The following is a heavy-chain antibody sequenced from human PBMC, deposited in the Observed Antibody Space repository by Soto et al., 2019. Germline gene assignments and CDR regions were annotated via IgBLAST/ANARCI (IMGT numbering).Heavy chain of an antibody. D-gene: IGHD4-17*01. Sequence: KAXETLSLTCTVAGCSMSSYYWSWIRQPPGKGLEWIGYIYYSGSTNYNPSLKSRVTISVDTSKNQFSLKLSSVTAADTAVYYCARARANYGDYVSPLDSSGQGTLVTVSS. CDR3: ARARANYGDYVSPLDS. CDR1: GCSMSSYY. V-gene: IGHV4-59*01. J-gene: IGHJ4*02. CDR2: IYYSGST.